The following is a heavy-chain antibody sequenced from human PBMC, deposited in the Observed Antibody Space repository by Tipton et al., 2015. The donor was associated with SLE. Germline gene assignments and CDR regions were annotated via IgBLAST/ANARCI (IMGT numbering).Heavy chain of an antibody. CDR2: IRSKVYGGTS. CDR3: ARGARGPDY. V-gene: IGHV3-49*03. D-gene: IGHD6-6*01. Sequence: SLRLSCTASGFILGDYAMSWFRQAPGKGLEWVGFIRSKVYGGTSEYAASVKGRFSISIDDSKRIAYLQMNSLKTEDTAVYYCARGARGPDYWGQGTLVTVSS. CDR1: GFILGDYA. J-gene: IGHJ4*02.